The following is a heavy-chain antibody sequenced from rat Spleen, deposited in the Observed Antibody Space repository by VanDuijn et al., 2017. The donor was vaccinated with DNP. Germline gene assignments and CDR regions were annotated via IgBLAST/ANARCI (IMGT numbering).Heavy chain of an antibody. Sequence: EVQLVESGGGPVQPGRSLKLSCVASGFIFSNYWMGWVRQAPGKGLEWIGQINKDSNTINYTPSLENKFTISRDNAQNTLFLQMNKLGSEDTAIYHCAKGPNYGGYSDFFDYWGQGVMVTVSS. D-gene: IGHD1-11*01. V-gene: IGHV4-2*01. CDR2: INKDSNTI. CDR3: AKGPNYGGYSDFFDY. J-gene: IGHJ2*01. CDR1: GFIFSNYW.